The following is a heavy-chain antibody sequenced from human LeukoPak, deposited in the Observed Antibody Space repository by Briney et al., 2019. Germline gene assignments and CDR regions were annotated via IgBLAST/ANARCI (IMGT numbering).Heavy chain of an antibody. V-gene: IGHV1-2*02. Sequence: GASVKVSCKASGYTFTGYYMHWVRQAPGQGLEWMGWINPNSGGTNYAQKFQGRVTMTRDTSISTAYMELSRLRSDDTAVYYCARDPGGVLEWSHYYYMDVWGKGTTITVSS. CDR2: INPNSGGT. CDR3: ARDPGGVLEWSHYYYMDV. J-gene: IGHJ6*03. D-gene: IGHD3-3*01. CDR1: GYTFTGYY.